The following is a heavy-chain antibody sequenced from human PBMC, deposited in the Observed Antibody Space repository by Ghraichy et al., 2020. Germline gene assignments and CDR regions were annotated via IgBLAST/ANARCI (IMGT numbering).Heavy chain of an antibody. Sequence: SETLSLTCTVSGGSISSYYWSWIRQPPGKGLEWIGYIYYSGSTNYNPSLKSRVTISVDTSKNQFSLKLSSVTAADTAVYYCARRGVVGATRYDYWGQGTLVTVSS. CDR2: IYYSGST. CDR1: GGSISSYY. D-gene: IGHD1-26*01. V-gene: IGHV4-59*08. CDR3: ARRGVVGATRYDY. J-gene: IGHJ4*02.